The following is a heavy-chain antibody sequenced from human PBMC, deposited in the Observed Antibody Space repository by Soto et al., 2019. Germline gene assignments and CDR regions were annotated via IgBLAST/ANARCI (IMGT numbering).Heavy chain of an antibody. Sequence: PSQTLSLTFDFSGFSLTSSHMGVAWIRQPPGKGLEWLALIYWDYDKRYSPSLKNRLAISKDTSRNHVILTITIVDPVATATYFSAPAGHHDLFTLVHGGQGTMVTV. J-gene: IGHJ4*02. CDR2: IYWDYDK. CDR1: GFSLTSSHMG. V-gene: IGHV2-5*02. D-gene: IGHD2-8*01. CDR3: APAGHHDLFTLVH.